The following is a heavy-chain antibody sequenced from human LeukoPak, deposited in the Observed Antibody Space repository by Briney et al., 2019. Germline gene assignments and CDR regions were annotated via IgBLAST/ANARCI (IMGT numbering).Heavy chain of an antibody. Sequence: PSETLSLTCTVSGGSISSSSYYWGWIRQPPGKGLEGIGSIYYSGSTYYNPSLKSRVTISVDTSKNQFSLKLSSVTAADTAVYYCARVAVAGWYFDLWGRGTLVTVSS. CDR2: IYYSGST. D-gene: IGHD6-19*01. CDR1: GGSISSSSYY. CDR3: ARVAVAGWYFDL. V-gene: IGHV4-39*01. J-gene: IGHJ2*01.